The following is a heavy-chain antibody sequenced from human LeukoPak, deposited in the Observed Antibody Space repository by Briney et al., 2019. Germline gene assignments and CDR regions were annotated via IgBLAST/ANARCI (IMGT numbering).Heavy chain of an antibody. Sequence: QPGGSLRLSCAASGFTFSSYSMNWVRQAPGKGLEWVSYISSSSSTIYYADSVKGRFTISRDNAKNSLYLQMNSLRAEDTAVYYCARDRYYYYYMDVWGKGTTVTVSS. CDR1: GFTFSSYS. CDR2: ISSSSSTI. CDR3: ARDRYYYYYMDV. J-gene: IGHJ6*03. V-gene: IGHV3-48*04.